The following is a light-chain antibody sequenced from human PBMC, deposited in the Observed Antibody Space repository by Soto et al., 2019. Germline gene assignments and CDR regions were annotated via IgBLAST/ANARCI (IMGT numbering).Light chain of an antibody. Sequence: DIQMAQSSSSLSAPVGDRVTITCRASQTISNYLNWYQQKPGVAPKLLIYAASSLQSGVPSRISGSGSGTDFILTISSLQPEDSATYYCQQGYSTPSTFGQGTKVDIK. CDR2: AAS. J-gene: IGKJ2*02. V-gene: IGKV1-39*01. CDR3: QQGYSTPST. CDR1: QTISNY.